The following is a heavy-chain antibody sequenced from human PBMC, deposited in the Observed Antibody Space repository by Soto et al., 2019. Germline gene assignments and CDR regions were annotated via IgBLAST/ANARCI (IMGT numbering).Heavy chain of an antibody. CDR1: GFSFSSYS. D-gene: IGHD2-15*01. CDR2: ISSSASHI. CDR3: ARGYTGYCSGGTCYWFDP. Sequence: EVQLVESGGGLVKPGGSLRLSCAASGFSFSSYSMNWVRQAPGKGLEWVSSISSSASHINYADSVKGRFTISRDNAKKSLYRQMNSLRAEDTAVYYCARGYTGYCSGGTCYWFDPWGQGTLVNVSS. V-gene: IGHV3-21*01. J-gene: IGHJ5*02.